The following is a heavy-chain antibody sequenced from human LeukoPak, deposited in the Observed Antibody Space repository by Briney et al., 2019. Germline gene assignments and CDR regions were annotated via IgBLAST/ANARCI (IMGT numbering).Heavy chain of an antibody. CDR1: GFTVSSNE. V-gene: IGHV3-38-3*01. Sequence: GGSLRLSCAASGFTVSSNEMSWVRQAPGKGLEWVSSISGGSTYYADSRKGRFTISRDNSKNTLYLQMNSLRAEDTAVYYCAKGGYCSGGSCYAVGPTDLYFDYWGQGTLVTVSS. J-gene: IGHJ4*02. D-gene: IGHD2-15*01. CDR3: AKGGYCSGGSCYAVGPTDLYFDY. CDR2: ISGGST.